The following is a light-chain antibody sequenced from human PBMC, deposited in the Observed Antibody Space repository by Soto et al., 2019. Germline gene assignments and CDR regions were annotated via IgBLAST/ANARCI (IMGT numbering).Light chain of an antibody. CDR3: QQYNNWPLT. V-gene: IGKV3-15*01. J-gene: IGKJ4*01. CDR1: QSVYSN. Sequence: EIVMTQSRATLSVSPGERATLSCRASQSVYSNLAWYQQKPGQAPRLLIYGTSTRATGIPARFSGSGSGTEFSLTISSLQSEDFAVYYCQQYNNWPLTFGGGTKVEIK. CDR2: GTS.